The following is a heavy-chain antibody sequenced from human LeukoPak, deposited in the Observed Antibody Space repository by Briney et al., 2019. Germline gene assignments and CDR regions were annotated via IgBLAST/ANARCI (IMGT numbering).Heavy chain of an antibody. CDR1: GFTVSSNY. J-gene: IGHJ4*02. CDR2: IYSGGST. Sequence: GGSLRLSCAASGFTVSSNYMSWVRQAPGKGLEWVSVIYSGGSTYYADSVKGRFTISRDSSKNTLYLQMNSLRAEDTAVYYCAGVRVTTTLIDYWGQGTLVTVSS. CDR3: AGVRVTTTLIDY. V-gene: IGHV3-53*01. D-gene: IGHD4-17*01.